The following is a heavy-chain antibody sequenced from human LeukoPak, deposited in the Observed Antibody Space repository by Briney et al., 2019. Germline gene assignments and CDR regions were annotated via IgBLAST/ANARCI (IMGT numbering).Heavy chain of an antibody. J-gene: IGHJ4*02. Sequence: GGSLRLSCAASGFTFSSYSMNWVRQAPGKGLEWVSSISSSSSYIYYADSVKGRFTISRDNAKNSLYLQMNSLRAEDTAEYYCARDSLGCSSTSCSDYWGQGTLVTVSS. CDR2: ISSSSSYI. V-gene: IGHV3-21*01. D-gene: IGHD2-2*01. CDR1: GFTFSSYS. CDR3: ARDSLGCSSTSCSDY.